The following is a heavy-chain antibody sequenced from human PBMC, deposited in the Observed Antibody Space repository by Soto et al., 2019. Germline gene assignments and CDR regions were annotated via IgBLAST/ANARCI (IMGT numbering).Heavy chain of an antibody. D-gene: IGHD6-13*01. CDR1: GYTFTDNY. CDR3: ARDHRRASSGAWWLDP. V-gene: IGHV1-46*01. CDR2: INPTGVAT. J-gene: IGHJ5*02. Sequence: QVRLVQSGAEVKKPGASVKVSCKASGYTFTDNYMHWVRRAPGQGIEWMGVINPTGVATHYSQKFQARVTMTRDTSTSTDYMELSSLTSEDTAVYYCARDHRRASSGAWWLDPWGQGTLVIVSS.